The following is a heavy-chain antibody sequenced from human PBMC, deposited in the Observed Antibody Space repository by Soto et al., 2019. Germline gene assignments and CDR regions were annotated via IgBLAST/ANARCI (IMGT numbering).Heavy chain of an antibody. D-gene: IGHD2-2*01. V-gene: IGHV3-23*01. CDR3: AKVTSARVFYFGLGV. Sequence: GGSLRLSCTASGFTFSSYAMSWVRQAPGKGLEWVSIISGSAGRTYYADSVKGRFTVSRDNSKNTLYLQMNSLRAEDTAVYYCAKVTSARVFYFGLGVWGQGTTVTVSS. CDR2: ISGSAGRT. CDR1: GFTFSSYA. J-gene: IGHJ6*02.